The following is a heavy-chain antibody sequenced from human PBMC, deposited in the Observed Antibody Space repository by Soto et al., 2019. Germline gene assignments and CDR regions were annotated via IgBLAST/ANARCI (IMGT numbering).Heavy chain of an antibody. D-gene: IGHD1-7*01. Sequence: GGSLRLSCAASRFTFSTYEMNWVRQAPGKGLEWVSHITAAGITYYADSVRGRFVISRDSSTNMVYLQMNSLRVEDTALYYCAKCLQMYWNYDAFHIWGQGTMVTVSS. CDR3: AKCLQMYWNYDAFHI. CDR2: ITAAGIT. CDR1: RFTFSTYE. J-gene: IGHJ3*02. V-gene: IGHV3-23*01.